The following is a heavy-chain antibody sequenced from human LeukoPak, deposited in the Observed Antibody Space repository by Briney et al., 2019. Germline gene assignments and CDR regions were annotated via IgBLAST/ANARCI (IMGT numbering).Heavy chain of an antibody. CDR1: GFTFSDHY. J-gene: IGHJ4*02. V-gene: IGHV3-72*01. D-gene: IGHD1-1*01. CDR2: TRNKANSYTT. CDR3: ARCDKTFRTYYLDY. Sequence: GGSLRLSCAASGFTFSDHYMDWVRQAPGKGLEWVGRTRNKANSYTTEYAASVKGRFTISRDDSKNSLYLQMNSLKTEDTAVYYCARCDKTFRTYYLDYWGQGTLVTVSS.